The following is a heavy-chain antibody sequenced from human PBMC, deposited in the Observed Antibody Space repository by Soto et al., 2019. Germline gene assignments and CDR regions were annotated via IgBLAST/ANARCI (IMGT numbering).Heavy chain of an antibody. V-gene: IGHV4-39*01. CDR3: ARDYASSGDY. Sequence: QLQLQESGPGLVKPSETLSLTCTVSGGSISTSSYFWGWIRQPPGKGLEWIGSIYYSGSTYYNPSLKSRVTISVDTSKNPFSLKLSSVNAADTAVYYWARDYASSGDYWGQGTLVTVSS. CDR1: GGSISTSSYF. J-gene: IGHJ4*02. D-gene: IGHD3-22*01. CDR2: IYYSGST.